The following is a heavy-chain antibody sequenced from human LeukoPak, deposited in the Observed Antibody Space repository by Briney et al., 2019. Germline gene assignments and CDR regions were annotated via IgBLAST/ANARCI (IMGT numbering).Heavy chain of an antibody. V-gene: IGHV3-49*04. D-gene: IGHD2-15*01. CDR3: SRFIYCTGGSCCFDP. J-gene: IGHJ5*02. CDR1: GFTFGDYA. CDR2: FTSKTYGATT. Sequence: LTGGSLRLSCTASGFTFGDYAMSWVRQAPGKGLEWVGFFTSKTYGATTEYAASVKGRFTISRDDSRSITYLQIHSLKTEDTAMYYCSRFIYCTGGSCCFDPWGQGTLVTVSS.